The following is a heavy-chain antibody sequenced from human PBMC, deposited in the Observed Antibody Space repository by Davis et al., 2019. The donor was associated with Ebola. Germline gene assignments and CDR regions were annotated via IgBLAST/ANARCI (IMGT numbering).Heavy chain of an antibody. J-gene: IGHJ4*02. CDR2: ISAYNGNT. D-gene: IGHD6-6*01. CDR1: GYTFTSYG. Sequence: AASVKVSCKASGYTFTSYGISWVRQAPGQGLEWVGWISAYNGNTNYAQKFQGRVTMTRNTSISTAYMELSSLRSEDTAVYYCARTPSTSSLLDYWGQGTLVTVSS. CDR3: ARTPSTSSLLDY. V-gene: IGHV1-18*04.